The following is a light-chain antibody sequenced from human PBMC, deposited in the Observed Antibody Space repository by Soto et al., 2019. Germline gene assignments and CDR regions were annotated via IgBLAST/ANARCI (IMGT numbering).Light chain of an antibody. V-gene: IGKV3-20*01. CDR3: QQYDSTSGT. CDR1: QSVSSYY. Sequence: EIVLTQSPDTLSLSPGDRASLSCRASQSVSSYYLTWFQQKPGQAPRLLIFAASSRATGVPDRFSGSGSGTDFSSTISGLEPEDFAVYYCQQYDSTSGTFGQGTRVDI. J-gene: IGKJ1*01. CDR2: AAS.